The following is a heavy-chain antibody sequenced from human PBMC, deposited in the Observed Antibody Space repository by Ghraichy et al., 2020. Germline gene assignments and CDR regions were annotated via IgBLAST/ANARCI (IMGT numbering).Heavy chain of an antibody. CDR3: ARHPQQLYAFDI. CDR2: IIPIFGTA. Sequence: SVKVSCKASGGTFSSYAISWVRQAPGQGLEWMGGIIPIFGTANYAQKFQGRVTITADESTSTAYMELSSLRSEDTAVYYCARHPQQLYAFDIWGQGTMVTVSS. D-gene: IGHD6-13*01. V-gene: IGHV1-69*13. J-gene: IGHJ3*02. CDR1: GGTFSSYA.